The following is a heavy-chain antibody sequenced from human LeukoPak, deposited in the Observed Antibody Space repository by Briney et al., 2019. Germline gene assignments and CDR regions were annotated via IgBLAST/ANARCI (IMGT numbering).Heavy chain of an antibody. D-gene: IGHD6-13*01. V-gene: IGHV1-69*13. J-gene: IGHJ6*02. CDR3: ARDVRNYSSSWYPNRYGMDV. CDR2: IIPIFGTA. CDR1: GGTFSSFG. Sequence: AASVKVSCKASGGTFSSFGISWVRQAPGQGLEWMGGIIPIFGTANYAQKFQGRVTITADESTSTTYMELRSLRSDDTAVYYCARDVRNYSSSWYPNRYGMDVWGRGTTVTVSS.